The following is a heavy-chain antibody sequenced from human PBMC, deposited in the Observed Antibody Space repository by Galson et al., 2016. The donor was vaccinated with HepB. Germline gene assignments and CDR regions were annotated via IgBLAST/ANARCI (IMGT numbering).Heavy chain of an antibody. Sequence: SLRLSCAASGFTFSNYWMSWVRQAPGKGLEWVSSISSTTTYIYYADSVKGRFTISRDNAKNSVYLQMNSLRAEDTAVYYCANSLMISTSQGRGSTWGQGTLVTVSS. CDR2: ISSTTTYI. CDR3: ANSLMISTSQGRGST. J-gene: IGHJ4*02. CDR1: GFTFSNYW. V-gene: IGHV3-21*01. D-gene: IGHD3/OR15-3a*01.